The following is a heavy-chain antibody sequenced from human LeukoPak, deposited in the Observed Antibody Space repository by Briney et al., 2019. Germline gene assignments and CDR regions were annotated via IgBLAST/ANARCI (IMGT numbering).Heavy chain of an antibody. CDR3: ARGNSDYDHDY. V-gene: IGHV3-21*01. CDR2: ISSSSSYI. CDR1: GVTFSSYI. Sequence: PGGSLRLSCAASGVTFSSYIMNWVRQAPGKGLEWVSSISSSSSYIYYADSVKGRFTVSRDNTKNSLYLHMNSPRAEDTAVYYCARGNSDYDHDYWGQGTLVTVSS. D-gene: IGHD5-12*01. J-gene: IGHJ4*02.